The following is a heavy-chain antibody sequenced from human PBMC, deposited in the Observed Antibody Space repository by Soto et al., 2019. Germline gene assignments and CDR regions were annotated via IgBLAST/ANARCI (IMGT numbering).Heavy chain of an antibody. V-gene: IGHV4-39*01. J-gene: IGHJ4*02. CDR2: VYYRGNA. D-gene: IGHD3-9*01. Sequence: TSETLSFTCSVSDDSINSDKYYWGWIRQPPGKGLEWIGSVYYRGNAYYNPSLQTRVTISLDKSKSQFSLKLNSVTAADSAVYFCARLEGLATISYYFDFWGPGALVTVSS. CDR1: DDSINSDKYY. CDR3: ARLEGLATISYYFDF.